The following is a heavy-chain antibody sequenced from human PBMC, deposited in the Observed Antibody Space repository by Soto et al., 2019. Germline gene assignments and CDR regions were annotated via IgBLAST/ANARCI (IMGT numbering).Heavy chain of an antibody. CDR2: ISSSGSTI. J-gene: IGHJ5*02. V-gene: IGHV3-11*01. Sequence: GGSLRLSCAASGFTFSDYYMSWIRRAPGKGLEWVSYISSSGSTIYYADSVKGRFTISRDNAKNSLYLQMNSLRAEDTAVYYCARDRTMTAMVRDWFDPWGQGTLVTVSS. CDR3: ARDRTMTAMVRDWFDP. CDR1: GFTFSDYY. D-gene: IGHD5-18*01.